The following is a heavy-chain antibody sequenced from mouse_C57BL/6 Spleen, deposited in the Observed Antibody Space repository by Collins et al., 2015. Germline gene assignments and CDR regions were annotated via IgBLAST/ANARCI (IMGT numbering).Heavy chain of an antibody. CDR2: IEPKTGGT. CDR1: TDYE. J-gene: IGHJ2*01. V-gene: IGHV1-15*01. Sequence: TDYEIHWVKQTPVHGLEWIGAIEPKTGGTAYNQKFKGKAILTVDKSSSIAYMELRSLTSEDSAVYYCTRSAHYYGRISWGQGTTLTVSS. D-gene: IGHD1-1*01. CDR3: TRSAHYYGRIS.